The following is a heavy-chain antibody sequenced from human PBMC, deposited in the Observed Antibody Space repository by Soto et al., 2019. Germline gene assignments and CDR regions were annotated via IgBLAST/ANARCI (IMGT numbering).Heavy chain of an antibody. CDR3: ARDGPMDRACDI. V-gene: IGHV1-18*01. CDR1: GYTFPSYG. CDR2: ISGYNGNT. D-gene: IGHD3-10*01. Sequence: QVHLVQSGAEVKKPGASVKVSCKASGYTFPSYGITWVRQAPGQGLEWMGWISGYNGNTNYAQKLQGRVTMTTDTSHSTAYMDLRGLRPDDTDVYYWARDGPMDRACDIWGQGKMVTVSS. J-gene: IGHJ3*02.